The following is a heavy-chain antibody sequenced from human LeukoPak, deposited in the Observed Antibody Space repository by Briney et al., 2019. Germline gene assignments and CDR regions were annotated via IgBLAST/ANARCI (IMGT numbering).Heavy chain of an antibody. CDR3: ARDKRPYSSGWYYFDY. CDR2: INPNSGGT. J-gene: IGHJ4*02. CDR1: GYTFTGYY. V-gene: IGHV1-2*04. D-gene: IGHD6-19*01. Sequence: ASVKVSCTASGYTFTGYYMHWVRQAPGQGLEWMGWINPNSGGTNYAQKFQGWVTMTRDTSISTAYMELSRLRSDDTAVYYCARDKRPYSSGWYYFDYWGQGTLVTVSS.